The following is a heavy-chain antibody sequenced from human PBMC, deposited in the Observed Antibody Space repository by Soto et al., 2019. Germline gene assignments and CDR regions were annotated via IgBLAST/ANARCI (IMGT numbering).Heavy chain of an antibody. V-gene: IGHV1-18*01. CDR3: ARGGGSYGSGTCPFDY. J-gene: IGHJ4*02. Sequence: QVQLVQSGAEVKKPGASVKVSCKTSGYTFSNYGIAWVRQAPGQGLEWMGWISVYNYNTNYAQKLQGRVTMTRDISTSTAYLALRSLISDDTAVYYCARGGGSYGSGTCPFDYWGQGTLVTVSS. D-gene: IGHD3-10*01. CDR1: GYTFSNYG. CDR2: ISVYNYNT.